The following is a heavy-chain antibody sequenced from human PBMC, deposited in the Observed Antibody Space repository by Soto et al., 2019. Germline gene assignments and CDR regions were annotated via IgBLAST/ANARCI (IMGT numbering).Heavy chain of an antibody. J-gene: IGHJ6*02. V-gene: IGHV3-30*04. CDR2: ISYDGRNK. D-gene: IGHD6-19*01. CDR1: GFTFSSYA. Sequence: PGGSLRLSCAASGFTFSSYAMHWVRQAPGKGLEWVAVISYDGRNKYYADSVKGRFTISRDNSKNTLYLQMNSLRAEDTAVYYCARVPIGQWLVGDYYYGMDVWGQGTTVTVSS. CDR3: ARVPIGQWLVGDYYYGMDV.